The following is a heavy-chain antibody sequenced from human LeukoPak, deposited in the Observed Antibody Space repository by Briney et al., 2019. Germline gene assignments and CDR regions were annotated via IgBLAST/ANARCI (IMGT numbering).Heavy chain of an antibody. CDR2: IFGSGGST. D-gene: IGHD5-18*01. J-gene: IGHJ4*02. CDR3: GETTDGYGGGEKPDWGVDY. CDR1: GFTFCSHA. Sequence: GGSLRLSCEASGFTFCSHAMYWVRQAPGKGLEWVSGIFGSGGSTHYADSVKGRFTISRDNAKNTLYLQINSLRAEDTAVYYCGETTDGYGGGEKPDWGVDYWGQGTLVTVSS. V-gene: IGHV3-23*01.